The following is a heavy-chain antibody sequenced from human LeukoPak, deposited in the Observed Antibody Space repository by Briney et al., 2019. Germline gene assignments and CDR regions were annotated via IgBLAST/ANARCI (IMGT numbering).Heavy chain of an antibody. J-gene: IGHJ4*02. CDR3: ARLEYSSGWYVY. V-gene: IGHV4-34*01. Sequence: SETLSLTCAVYGGSFSGYYWSWIRQPPGKGLEWIGEINHSGSTNYNPSLKSRVTISVDTSKKEFSLKLSSVTAADTAVYFCARLEYSSGWYVYWGQGTLVTVSS. CDR1: GGSFSGYY. D-gene: IGHD6-19*01. CDR2: INHSGST.